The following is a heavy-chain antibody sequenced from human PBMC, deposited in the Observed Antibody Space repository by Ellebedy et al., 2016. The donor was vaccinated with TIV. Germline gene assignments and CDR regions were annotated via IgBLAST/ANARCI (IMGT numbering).Heavy chain of an antibody. D-gene: IGHD3-22*01. CDR3: AKSRKLIRSSSLDY. CDR1: GFTFSNYA. J-gene: IGHJ4*02. V-gene: IGHV3-23*01. CDR2: ISGGGETT. Sequence: PGGSLRLSCAASGFTFSNYAMNWVRQAPGKGLEWVSVISGGGETTSYADSVKGRFTISRDNSKNMLFLQMNSLRAEDTALYYCAKSRKLIRSSSLDYWGQGTLVTVSS.